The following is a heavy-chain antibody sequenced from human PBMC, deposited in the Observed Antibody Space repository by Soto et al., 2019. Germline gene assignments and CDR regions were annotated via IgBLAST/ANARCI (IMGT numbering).Heavy chain of an antibody. D-gene: IGHD4-17*01. J-gene: IGHJ4*02. CDR2: ISYDGSNK. V-gene: IGHV3-30*18. CDR1: GFTFSSYG. Sequence: GGSLRLSCAASGFTFSSYGMHWVRQAPGKGLEWVAVISYDGSNKYYADSVKGRFTISRDNSKNTLYLQMNSLRAEDTAVYYCAKERVVDGDYYFDYWGQGTLVTVSS. CDR3: AKERVVDGDYYFDY.